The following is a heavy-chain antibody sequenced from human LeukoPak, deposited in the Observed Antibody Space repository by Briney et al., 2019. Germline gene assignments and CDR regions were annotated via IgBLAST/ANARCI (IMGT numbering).Heavy chain of an antibody. Sequence: GGSLRLSCAASGFTFSSYPMLWVRQAPGKGLEWVSLISWDGGSTYYADSVKGRFTISRDNSKNSLYLQMNSLRTEDTALYYCAKANYYGSGSSEYYFDYWGQGTLVTVSS. CDR3: AKANYYGSGSSEYYFDY. CDR2: ISWDGGST. J-gene: IGHJ4*02. V-gene: IGHV3-43*01. CDR1: GFTFSSYP. D-gene: IGHD3-10*01.